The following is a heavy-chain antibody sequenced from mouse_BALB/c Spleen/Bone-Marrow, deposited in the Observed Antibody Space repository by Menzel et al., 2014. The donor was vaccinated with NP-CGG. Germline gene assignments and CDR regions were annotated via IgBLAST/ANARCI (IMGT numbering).Heavy chain of an antibody. J-gene: IGHJ3*01. D-gene: IGHD2-4*01. V-gene: IGHV1-20*02. CDR1: GYSFTGYF. CDR2: IDPYNGDT. Sequence: VQLQQSGPELVKPGASMKISCKASGYSFTGYFMNWVMQSHGKSLEWIGRIDPYNGDTFYNQKFKGKATLTVDKSSNTAHMELRSLASEDSAVYYCARIYDYDRGAWFAYWGQGTLVTVSA. CDR3: ARIYDYDRGAWFAY.